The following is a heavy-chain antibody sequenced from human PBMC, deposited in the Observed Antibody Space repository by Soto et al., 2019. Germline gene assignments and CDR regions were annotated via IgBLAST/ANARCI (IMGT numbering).Heavy chain of an antibody. CDR3: ARDRDIVVVPAAIGYYYYGMDV. CDR1: GYTFTSYG. V-gene: IGHV1-18*04. D-gene: IGHD2-2*01. CDR2: ISAYNGNT. J-gene: IGHJ6*02. Sequence: ASVNVSCKPSGYTFTSYGISWVRQGPGQGLECMGWISAYNGNTNYAQKLQGRVTMTTDTSTSTAYMELRSLRSDDTAVYYCARDRDIVVVPAAIGYYYYGMDVWGQGTTVTVSS.